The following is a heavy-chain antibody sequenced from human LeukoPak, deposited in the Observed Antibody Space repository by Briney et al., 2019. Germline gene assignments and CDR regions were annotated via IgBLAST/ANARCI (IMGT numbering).Heavy chain of an antibody. CDR2: ISSSSSYI. CDR1: GFTFSSYS. J-gene: IGHJ5*02. CDR3: ARGPRTYYYGSGSYYKGRDPLSWFDP. V-gene: IGHV3-21*01. Sequence: GGSLRLSCAASGFTFSSYSMNWVRQAPGKGLEWVSSISSSSSYIYYADSVKGRFTISRDNAKNSLYLQMNSLRAEDTAVYYCARGPRTYYYGSGSYYKGRDPLSWFDPWGQGTLVTVSS. D-gene: IGHD3-10*01.